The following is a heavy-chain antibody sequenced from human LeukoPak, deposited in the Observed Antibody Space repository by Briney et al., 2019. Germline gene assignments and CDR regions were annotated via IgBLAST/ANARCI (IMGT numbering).Heavy chain of an antibody. CDR1: GYTFTSYG. CDR3: ARDYGSGSYYNTIYYYYGMDV. CDR2: ISVYHGNT. D-gene: IGHD3-10*01. J-gene: IGHJ6*02. Sequence: ASVKVSCKASGYTFTSYGINWVRQAPGQGLEWMGWISVYHGNTNYAQKLQGRVTMTTDTSTSTAYMELRSLRSDDTAVYYCARDYGSGSYYNTIYYYYGMDVWGQGTTVTVSS. V-gene: IGHV1-18*01.